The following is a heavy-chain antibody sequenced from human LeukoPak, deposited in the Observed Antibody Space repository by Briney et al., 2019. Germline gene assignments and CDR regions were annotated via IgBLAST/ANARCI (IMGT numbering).Heavy chain of an antibody. CDR3: ARGDAEYYYDSSCGY. V-gene: IGHV1-69*05. CDR1: GGTFSSYA. Sequence: SVKVSCKASGGTFSSYAISWVRQAPGQGLEWIGGIIPIFGTANYAQKFQGRVTITTDESTSTAYMELSSLRSEDTAVYYCARGDAEYYYDSSCGYWGQGTLVTVSS. J-gene: IGHJ4*02. CDR2: IIPIFGTA. D-gene: IGHD3-22*01.